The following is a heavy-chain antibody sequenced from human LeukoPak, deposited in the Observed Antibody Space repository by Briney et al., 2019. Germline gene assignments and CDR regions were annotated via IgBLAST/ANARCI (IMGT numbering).Heavy chain of an antibody. J-gene: IGHJ4*02. D-gene: IGHD1-26*01. CDR3: ARDRGYFDY. Sequence: GGSLRLSCAASGFTFSSYGMHWVRQAPGKGLEWVSVIYSGGSTYYADSVKGRFTISRDNSKNTLYLQMNSLRAEDTAVYYCARDRGYFDYWGQGTLVTVSS. V-gene: IGHV3-66*01. CDR1: GFTFSSYG. CDR2: IYSGGST.